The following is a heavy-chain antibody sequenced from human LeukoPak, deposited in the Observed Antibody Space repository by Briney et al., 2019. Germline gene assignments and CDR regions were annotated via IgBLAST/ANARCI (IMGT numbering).Heavy chain of an antibody. V-gene: IGHV4-34*01. CDR3: ARGWGSGNYYRGAFDI. J-gene: IGHJ3*02. Sequence: SETLSLTCAVYGGSFSDYYWSWIRQPPGKGLEWIGEINHGGSTNYNPSLKSRVTISVDTSKKQFSLKLNSVTAADTAVYYCARGWGSGNYYRGAFDIWGQGTMVTVSS. D-gene: IGHD3-10*01. CDR1: GGSFSDYY. CDR2: INHGGST.